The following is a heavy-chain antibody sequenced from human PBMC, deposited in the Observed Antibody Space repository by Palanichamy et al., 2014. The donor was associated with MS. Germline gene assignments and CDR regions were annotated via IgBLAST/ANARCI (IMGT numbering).Heavy chain of an antibody. D-gene: IGHD1-7*01. J-gene: IGHJ6*02. CDR2: TYYRSKWYN. CDR1: GDSVSSNSAA. V-gene: IGHV6-1*01. CDR3: ARGITGTTLYYYYGMDV. Sequence: QVQLQQSGPRTGERPPQTLSLTCAISGDSVSSNSAAWNWIRQSPSRGLEWLGRTYYRSKWYNDYAVSVKSRITINPDTSKNQFSLQLNSVTPEDTAVYYCARGITGTTLYYYYGMDVWGQGTTVTVSS.